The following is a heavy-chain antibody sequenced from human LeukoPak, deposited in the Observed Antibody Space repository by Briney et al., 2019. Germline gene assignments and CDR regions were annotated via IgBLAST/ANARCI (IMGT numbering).Heavy chain of an antibody. D-gene: IGHD6-19*01. CDR3: ARDKSGNSGWYSYFDY. V-gene: IGHV1-2*02. Sequence: GASVKVSCKASGYTFTSYAMNWVRQAPGQGLEWMGWINPNSGDTNYAQKFQGRVTMTRDTSISTAYMELSRLRSDDTAVYYCARDKSGNSGWYSYFDYWGQGTLVTVSS. CDR1: GYTFTSYA. J-gene: IGHJ4*02. CDR2: INPNSGDT.